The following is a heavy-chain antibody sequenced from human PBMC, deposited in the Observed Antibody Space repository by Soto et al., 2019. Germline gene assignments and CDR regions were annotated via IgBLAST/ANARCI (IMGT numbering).Heavy chain of an antibody. J-gene: IGHJ4*02. CDR2: IYYSGST. Sequence: TLSLTCTVSGGSISSGGSYWSWIRQHPGKGLEWIGYIYYSGSTHYNPSLKSRVIMSLDMSKNQFSLKLSSVTAADTAVYYCARGHYYDRSGIWYFDYCGQVTLVSVSS. CDR3: ARGHYYDRSGIWYFDY. D-gene: IGHD3-22*01. V-gene: IGHV4-31*03. CDR1: GGSISSGGSY.